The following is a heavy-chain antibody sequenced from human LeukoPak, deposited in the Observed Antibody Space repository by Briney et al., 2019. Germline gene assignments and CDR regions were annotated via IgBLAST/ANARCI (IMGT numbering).Heavy chain of an antibody. D-gene: IGHD2-8*01. CDR3: ARESVSLRRDLYYYYGMDV. Sequence: GRSLRLSCAASGFTFSSYGMRWVRQAPGKGLEWVAVIWYDGSNKYYADSVKGRFTISRDNSKNTLYLQMNSLRAEDTAVYYCARESVSLRRDLYYYYGMDVWGQGTTVAVSS. CDR2: IWYDGSNK. J-gene: IGHJ6*02. CDR1: GFTFSSYG. V-gene: IGHV3-33*01.